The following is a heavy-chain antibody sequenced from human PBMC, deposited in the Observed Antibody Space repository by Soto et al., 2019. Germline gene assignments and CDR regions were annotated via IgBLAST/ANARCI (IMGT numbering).Heavy chain of an antibody. CDR1: GYTFTSYG. CDR3: ASDAVLYYDFWSGRLDNWFDP. J-gene: IGHJ5*02. CDR2: ISAYNGNT. D-gene: IGHD3-3*01. Sequence: ASVKVSCKASGYTFTSYGISWVRQAPGQGLEWMGWISAYNGNTNYAQKLQGRVTMTTDTSTSTAYMELRSLRSDDTAVYYCASDAVLYYDFWSGRLDNWFDPWGQGTLVTVSS. V-gene: IGHV1-18*01.